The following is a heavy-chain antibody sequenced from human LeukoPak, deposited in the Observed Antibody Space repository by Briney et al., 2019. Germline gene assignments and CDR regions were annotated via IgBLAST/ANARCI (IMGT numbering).Heavy chain of an antibody. V-gene: IGHV4/OR15-8*02. CDR1: GVSISSDNW. J-gene: IGHJ4*02. D-gene: IGHD3-10*01. CDR3: ATRHHSRTYMVPLDS. Sequence: SETLSLTCAVYGVSISSDNWWTWVRQPPGKGLEWIGETHRSGDTKYNPSLNGRVTISMDNSKDQLSLNLISVTAADTAIYFCATRHHSRTYMVPLDSWGQGTLVTVSS. CDR2: THRSGDT.